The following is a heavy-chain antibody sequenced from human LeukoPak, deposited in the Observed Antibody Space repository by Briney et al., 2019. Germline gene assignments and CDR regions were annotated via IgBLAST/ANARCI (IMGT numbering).Heavy chain of an antibody. J-gene: IGHJ6*03. Sequence: GGSLRLSCAASGFTFSSYSMTWVRQAPGKGLEWVSYISSRSSTIYYADSVKGRFTISRDNAKNSLYLQMNSLRAEDTAVYYCARDVAPRPYYYMDVWGRGTTVTVSS. CDR2: ISSRSSTI. CDR1: GFTFSSYS. D-gene: IGHD6-6*01. CDR3: ARDVAPRPYYYMDV. V-gene: IGHV3-48*04.